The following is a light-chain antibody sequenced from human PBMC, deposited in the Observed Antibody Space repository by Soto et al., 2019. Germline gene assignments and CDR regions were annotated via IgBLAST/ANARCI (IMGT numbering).Light chain of an antibody. Sequence: PGTRSLSPGERATLSCRASQSVSSSYLAWYQQKPGQAPRLLIYGASNRATGIPDRFSGSGSGTDFTLTISRLEPEDFAVYYCQQYGSSGTFGQGTKVDIK. CDR3: QQYGSSGT. CDR2: GAS. CDR1: QSVSSSY. V-gene: IGKV3-20*01. J-gene: IGKJ1*01.